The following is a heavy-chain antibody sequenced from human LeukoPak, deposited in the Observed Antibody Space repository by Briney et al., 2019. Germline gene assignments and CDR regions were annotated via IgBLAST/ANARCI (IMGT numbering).Heavy chain of an antibody. CDR1: GFTFSSYG. J-gene: IGHJ4*02. D-gene: IGHD3-22*01. CDR3: AKGSDSSGYYQYYFDY. CDR2: IRYDGSNK. V-gene: IGHV3-30*02. Sequence: GGSLRLSCAASGFTFSSYGMHWVRQAPGKGLEWVAFIRYDGSNKYYADSVKGRFTISRDNSKNTLYLQMNSLRAEDTAVYYCAKGSDSSGYYQYYFDYWGQGTLVTVPS.